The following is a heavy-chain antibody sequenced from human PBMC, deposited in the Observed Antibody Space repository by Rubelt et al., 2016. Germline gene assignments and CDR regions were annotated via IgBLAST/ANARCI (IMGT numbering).Heavy chain of an antibody. Sequence: QITLKASGPTLVKPTQTLTLTCSFSGFSLTTSAVGLVWIRQPPGKALEWTALIYWDDDKRYTPSLKSRLTIAKDTAKNQVVLTMTNVDPVDTATYFGAHIKSSGWDFDYWGQGTLVTVSS. V-gene: IGHV2-5*02. J-gene: IGHJ4*02. CDR2: IYWDDDK. CDR3: AHIKSSGWDFDY. CDR1: GFSLTTSAVG. D-gene: IGHD6-19*01.